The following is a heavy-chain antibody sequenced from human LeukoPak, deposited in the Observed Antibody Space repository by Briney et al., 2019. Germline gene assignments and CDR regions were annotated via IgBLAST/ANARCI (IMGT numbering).Heavy chain of an antibody. V-gene: IGHV3-23*01. J-gene: IGHJ5*02. CDR2: IGGSGGST. CDR1: GFTFSSYA. D-gene: IGHD3-22*01. Sequence: GGSLRHSCAASGFTFSSYAMSWVRQPPGKGLEWVSTIGGSGGSTYYADSVRGRFIVSRDNSKNMLYLQMNSLRAEDTAVYYCAQDYYDSGGYYHPYGSLGQGTLVTVSS. CDR3: AQDYYDSGGYYHPYGS.